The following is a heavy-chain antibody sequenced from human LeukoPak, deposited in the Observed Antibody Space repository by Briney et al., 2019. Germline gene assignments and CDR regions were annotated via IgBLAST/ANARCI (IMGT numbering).Heavy chain of an antibody. Sequence: VASVKVPCKVSGYTLTELSMHWVRQAPGKGLEWMGGFDPEDGETIYAQKFQGRVTMTEDTSTDTAYMELSSLRSEDTAVYYCATARVDTDSEDAFDIWGQGTMVTVSS. J-gene: IGHJ3*02. V-gene: IGHV1-24*01. CDR3: ATARVDTDSEDAFDI. CDR1: GYTLTELS. D-gene: IGHD5-18*01. CDR2: FDPEDGET.